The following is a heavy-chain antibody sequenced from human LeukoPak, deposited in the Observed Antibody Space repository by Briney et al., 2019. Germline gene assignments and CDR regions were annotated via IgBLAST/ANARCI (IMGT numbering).Heavy chain of an antibody. V-gene: IGHV1-18*01. D-gene: IGHD4-17*01. Sequence: ASVKVSCKASGGTFSSYAISWVRQAPGQGLEWMGWISGHNVNANYAQKFQGRVTMTTDTSTSTAYMELRSLRSDDTAIYFCARDGTSTDDCWGQGTLVTVSS. CDR2: ISGHNVNA. CDR3: ARDGTSTDDC. CDR1: GGTFSSYA. J-gene: IGHJ4*02.